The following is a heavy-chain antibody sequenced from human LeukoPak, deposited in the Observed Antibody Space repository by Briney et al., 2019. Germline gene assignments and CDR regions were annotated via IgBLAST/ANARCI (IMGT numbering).Heavy chain of an antibody. CDR3: AKYSSSWYSHFDY. D-gene: IGHD6-13*01. CDR1: GFPFSSQG. V-gene: IGHV3-23*01. J-gene: IGHJ4*02. CDR2: INGRGGSP. Sequence: PGGSLRLSCAASGFPFSSQGMSWVRQAPGKGLEWVSGINGRGGSPYYADSVKGRFTFSRDSSKNTLFLQMSSLRAEDTAIYYCAKYSSSWYSHFDYWGQGTLVTVSS.